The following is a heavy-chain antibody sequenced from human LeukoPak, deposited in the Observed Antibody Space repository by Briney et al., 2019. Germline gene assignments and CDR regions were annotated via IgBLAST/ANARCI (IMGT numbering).Heavy chain of an antibody. Sequence: GGSLRLSCAASGFTFSSYAMSWVRQAPGKGLEWVSGITSGGGTTYYADSVKGRFTISRDNSKNTLYLQMNSLRAEDTAVYYCAKRHSSGWYYFDYWGQGTLVTVSS. V-gene: IGHV3-23*01. D-gene: IGHD6-19*01. CDR1: GFTFSSYA. CDR2: ITSGGGTT. CDR3: AKRHSSGWYYFDY. J-gene: IGHJ4*02.